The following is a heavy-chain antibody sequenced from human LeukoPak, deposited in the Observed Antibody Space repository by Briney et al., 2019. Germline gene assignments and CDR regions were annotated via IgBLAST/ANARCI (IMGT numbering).Heavy chain of an antibody. CDR1: GGSISSDNYY. D-gene: IGHD2/OR15-2a*01. CDR3: AVYDTYYFDY. J-gene: IGHJ4*02. Sequence: PSQTLSLTCTVSGGSISSDNYYWSWLRQLPGKGLEWIGYIFYSGNTYYNLSLKSRVTISVDTSKNQFSLKLSSVTAADTAVYYCAVYDTYYFDYWGRGTLVTVSS. CDR2: IFYSGNT. V-gene: IGHV4-31*03.